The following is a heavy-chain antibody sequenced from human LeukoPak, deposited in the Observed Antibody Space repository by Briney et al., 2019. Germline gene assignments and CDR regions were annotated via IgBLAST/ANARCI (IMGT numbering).Heavy chain of an antibody. CDR3: ARDLRRYYDSSGYCYY. CDR2: INPNSGGT. D-gene: IGHD3-22*01. Sequence: GASVKVSCKASGYTFTGYYIHWVRQAPGQGLEWMGWINPNSGGTNYAQKFQGRVTMTRDTSISTAYMELSRLRSDDTAVYYCARDLRRYYDSSGYCYYWGQGTLVTVSS. J-gene: IGHJ4*02. V-gene: IGHV1-2*02. CDR1: GYTFTGYY.